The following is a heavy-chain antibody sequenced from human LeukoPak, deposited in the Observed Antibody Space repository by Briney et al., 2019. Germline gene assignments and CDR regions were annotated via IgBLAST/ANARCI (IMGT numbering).Heavy chain of an antibody. D-gene: IGHD3-10*01. J-gene: IGHJ5*02. CDR2: IIPVFGTA. CDR1: GYTFSSYA. CDR3: ARGPPGDLDWFDP. Sequence: GASVKVSCKASGYTFSSYAISWVRQAPGQGLEWMGGIIPVFGTANYAQKFQGRVTITADESTSTAYMELSSLRSEDTAVYYCARGPPGDLDWFDPWGQGTLVTVSS. V-gene: IGHV1-69*13.